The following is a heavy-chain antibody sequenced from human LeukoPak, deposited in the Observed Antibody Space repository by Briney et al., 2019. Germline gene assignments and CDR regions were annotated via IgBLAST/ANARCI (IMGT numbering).Heavy chain of an antibody. CDR1: GYTFTGYY. CDR3: ARHHVIAANRIGLYYYGMDV. J-gene: IGHJ6*02. D-gene: IGHD6-25*01. CDR2: INPNSGGT. Sequence: ASVKVSCKASGYTFTGYYMHWVRQAPGQGLEWMGWINPNSGGTNYAQKFQGRVTMTRDTSISTAYMELSGLRSDDTAVYYCARHHVIAANRIGLYYYGMDVWGQGTTVTVSS. V-gene: IGHV1-2*02.